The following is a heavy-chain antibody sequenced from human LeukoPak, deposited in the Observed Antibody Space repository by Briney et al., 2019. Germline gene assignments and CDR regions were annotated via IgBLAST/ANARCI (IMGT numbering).Heavy chain of an antibody. CDR2: ISSNGGST. V-gene: IGHV3-64*01. Sequence: PGGSLRLSCAASGFTFSSYAMHWVRQAPGKRLEYVSAISSNGGSTYYANSVKGRFTISKDNSKNTLYLQMGSLRAEDMAVYYCARGFGSGWPFDYWGQGTLVTVSS. CDR3: ARGFGSGWPFDY. J-gene: IGHJ4*02. CDR1: GFTFSSYA. D-gene: IGHD6-19*01.